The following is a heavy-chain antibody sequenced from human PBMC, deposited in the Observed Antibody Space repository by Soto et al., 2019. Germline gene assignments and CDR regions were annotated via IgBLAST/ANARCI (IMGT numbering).Heavy chain of an antibody. J-gene: IGHJ6*02. Sequence: GGSLRLSCGASGFTFRSYAMSWVRQAPGKGVEWVSAISGSGGSTYYADSVKGRFTISRDNSKDTLYLQMNSLRAEDTAVYYCAKAGDSSGYLRFSYYYYGMDVWGQGTTDTVSS. D-gene: IGHD3-22*01. CDR3: AKAGDSSGYLRFSYYYYGMDV. CDR2: ISGSGGST. V-gene: IGHV3-23*01. CDR1: GFTFRSYA.